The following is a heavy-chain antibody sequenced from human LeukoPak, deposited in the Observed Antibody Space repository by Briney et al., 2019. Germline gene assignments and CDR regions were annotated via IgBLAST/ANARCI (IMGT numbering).Heavy chain of an antibody. Sequence: ASVKVSCKASGYTFTSYGISWVRQAPGQGLEWMGWISAYNGNTNYAQKLQGRVTMTTDTSTSTAYMELRSLRSDDTAVYYCARDLGRGYCGDDCSNPLFDYWGQGTLVTVSS. CDR2: ISAYNGNT. D-gene: IGHD2-21*02. J-gene: IGHJ4*02. CDR3: ARDLGRGYCGDDCSNPLFDY. CDR1: GYTFTSYG. V-gene: IGHV1-18*01.